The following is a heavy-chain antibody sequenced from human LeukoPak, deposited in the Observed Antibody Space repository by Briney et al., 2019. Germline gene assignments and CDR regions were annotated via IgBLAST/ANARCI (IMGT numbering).Heavy chain of an antibody. CDR2: ISGSGGST. V-gene: IGHV3-23*01. Sequence: GGSLRLSCAASGFTFSSYAMSWVRQAPGKGLEWVSAISGSGGSTYYADSVKGRFTISRDNSKNTLYLQMNSLRAEDTAVYYCEVLLWFGEPKDYYYYYMDVWGKGTTVTVSS. D-gene: IGHD3-10*01. J-gene: IGHJ6*03. CDR1: GFTFSSYA. CDR3: EVLLWFGEPKDYYYYYMDV.